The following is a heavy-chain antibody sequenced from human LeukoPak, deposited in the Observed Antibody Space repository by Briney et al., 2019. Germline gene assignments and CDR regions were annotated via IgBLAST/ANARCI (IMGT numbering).Heavy chain of an antibody. CDR3: ARASRGYYDSSGYFRYFDL. V-gene: IGHV4-61*01. CDR1: GGSISSSSYY. CDR2: IYYSGST. D-gene: IGHD3-22*01. J-gene: IGHJ2*01. Sequence: SETLSLTCTVSGGSISSSSYYWSWIRQPPGKGLEWIGYIYYSGSTNYNPSLKSRVTISVDTSKNQFSLKLSPVTAADTAVYYCARASRGYYDSSGYFRYFDLWGRGTLVTVSS.